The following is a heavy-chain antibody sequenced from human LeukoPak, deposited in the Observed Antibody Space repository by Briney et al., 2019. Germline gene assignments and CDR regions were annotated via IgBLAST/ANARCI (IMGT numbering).Heavy chain of an antibody. V-gene: IGHV3-23*01. CDR1: RFSFNSYV. J-gene: IGHJ4*02. CDR2: ISATGDNT. D-gene: IGHD5-24*01. Sequence: PGGSLRLSCAASRFSFNSYVMSWVRQAPGKGLECVSGISATGDNTYYADSVKGRFTISRDNSKNTLYLQMNSLRAEDTAVYYCAKDQIPVALEDYWGQGTLVTVSS. CDR3: AKDQIPVALEDY.